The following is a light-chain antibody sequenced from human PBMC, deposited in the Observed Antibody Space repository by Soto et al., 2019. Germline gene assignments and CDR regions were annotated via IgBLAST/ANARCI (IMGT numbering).Light chain of an antibody. Sequence: IQMTHSPSSLSASVLYRVSITFLASQSISSYLNWYQQKPGKAPKLLIYAASSLQSGVPSRFSGSGSGTDFTLTISSLQPEDFATYYCQQSYSTLGTFGPGTKVDIK. CDR3: QQSYSTLGT. CDR2: AAS. CDR1: QSISSY. V-gene: IGKV1-39*01. J-gene: IGKJ3*01.